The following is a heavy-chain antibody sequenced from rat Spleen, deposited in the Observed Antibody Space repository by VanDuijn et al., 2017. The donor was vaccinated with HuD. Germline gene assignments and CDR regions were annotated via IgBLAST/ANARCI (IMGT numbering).Heavy chain of an antibody. CDR3: TAAGIYYYDGTYYYEDWFAY. Sequence: VQLVESGGGLVQPGRSLKLSCAASGFTFSNAAMYWVRQAPGKGLEWVARIRTKPNNYATYYADSVKGRFTISRDDSKSMVYLQMDNLKTEDTAMYYCTAAGIYYYDGTYYYEDWFAYWGQGTLVTVSS. V-gene: IGHV10-5*01. D-gene: IGHD1-12*02. J-gene: IGHJ3*01. CDR1: GFTFSNAA. CDR2: IRTKPNNYAT.